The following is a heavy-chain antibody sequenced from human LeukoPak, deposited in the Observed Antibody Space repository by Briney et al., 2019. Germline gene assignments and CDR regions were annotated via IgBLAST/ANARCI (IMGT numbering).Heavy chain of an antibody. V-gene: IGHV3-23*01. Sequence: GGSLRLSCAASGFTFSSYAMSWVRQAPGKGLECVSAISGSGGSTYYADSVKGRFTISRDNSKNTLYLQMNSLRAEDTAVYYCAKDYDSSGYYYGEYFQHWGQGTLVTVSS. J-gene: IGHJ1*01. CDR2: ISGSGGST. D-gene: IGHD3-22*01. CDR3: AKDYDSSGYYYGEYFQH. CDR1: GFTFSSYA.